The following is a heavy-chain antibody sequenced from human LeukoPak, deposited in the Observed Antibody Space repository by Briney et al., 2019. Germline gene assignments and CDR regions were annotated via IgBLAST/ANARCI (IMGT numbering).Heavy chain of an antibody. D-gene: IGHD1-14*01. Sequence: GGSLRLSCAASGFTFSGYAMHWVRQAPGKGLEWVAVISYDGSNKYYADSVKGRFTISRDNSKNTLYLQMNSLRAEDTAVYYCAREDRTRGAFDIWGQGTMVTVSS. V-gene: IGHV3-30*04. CDR3: AREDRTRGAFDI. CDR1: GFTFSGYA. J-gene: IGHJ3*02. CDR2: ISYDGSNK.